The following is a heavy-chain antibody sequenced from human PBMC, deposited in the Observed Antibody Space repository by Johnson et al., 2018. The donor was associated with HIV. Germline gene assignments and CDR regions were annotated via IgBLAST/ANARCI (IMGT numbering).Heavy chain of an antibody. CDR2: IKSKTDGGTT. D-gene: IGHD5/OR15-5a*01. J-gene: IGHJ3*02. CDR3: TTGRGSVSAEEDAFNI. CDR1: GFTFSNAW. Sequence: GQLVETGGGLVKPGGSLRLSCAASGFTFSNAWMSWVRQAPGKGLEWVGRIKSKTDGGTTDYAAPVKGRFTISRDDSKNTLYLQMHSQKTSDTAVYDCTTGRGSVSAEEDAFNIWSKGATVTVSS. V-gene: IGHV3-15*01.